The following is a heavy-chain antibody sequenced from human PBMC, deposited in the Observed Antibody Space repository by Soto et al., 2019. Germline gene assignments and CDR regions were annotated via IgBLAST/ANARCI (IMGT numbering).Heavy chain of an antibody. CDR3: AGGGGWVGEASFDS. CDR1: GYTFTSYT. V-gene: IGHV1-3*01. J-gene: IGHJ4*02. Sequence: QVQLEQSGAEVKKPGASVKVSCKTSGYTFTSYTLHWVRQAPGQGLEWMGWINAGNGREKYSQRFQDRVSLSTDKPATTAYREWRGPSSEDTEMFFWAGGGGWVGEASFDSWGQGTLVTVSS. D-gene: IGHD3-10*01. CDR2: INAGNGRE.